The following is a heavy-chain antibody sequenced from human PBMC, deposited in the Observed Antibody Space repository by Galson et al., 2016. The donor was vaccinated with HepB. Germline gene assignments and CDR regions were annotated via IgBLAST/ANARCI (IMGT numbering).Heavy chain of an antibody. D-gene: IGHD5-12*01. J-gene: IGHJ4*02. V-gene: IGHV3-13*01. CDR3: ARGGYPSGFDY. Sequence: SLRLSCAASGFIFSTYDMHWVRQATGKGLEWVSGIGIADDTSYPGAVKGRFTISRENAKTSLYLQMNSLRAEDTAVYYCARGGYPSGFDYWGQGTLVTVSS. CDR1: GFIFSTYD. CDR2: IGIADDT.